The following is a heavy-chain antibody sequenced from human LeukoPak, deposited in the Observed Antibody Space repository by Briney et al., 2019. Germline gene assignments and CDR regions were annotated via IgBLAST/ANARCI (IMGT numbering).Heavy chain of an antibody. Sequence: PGGSLRLSCAASGFTFSSYAMHWVRQAPGKGLEYVSAISSNGGSTYYANSVKGRFTISRDDSKNTLYLQMNSLKTEDTAVYYCTTDEVNFSGDYVDYWGQGTLVTVSS. CDR3: TTDEVNFSGDYVDY. J-gene: IGHJ4*02. V-gene: IGHV3-64*01. CDR2: ISSNGGST. D-gene: IGHD2-8*02. CDR1: GFTFSSYA.